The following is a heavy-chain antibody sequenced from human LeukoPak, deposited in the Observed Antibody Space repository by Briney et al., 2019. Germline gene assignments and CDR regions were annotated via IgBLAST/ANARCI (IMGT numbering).Heavy chain of an antibody. Sequence: SETLSLTCTVSGVSISSYYWFWIRQPPGKGLEWIGYIYDSGSTTGSSPSLKSRVTISVDMSKNQFSLKLNSATAADTAVYYCAGHRGYAYGPFDYWGQGTLVTVSS. CDR2: IYDSGST. V-gene: IGHV4-59*08. D-gene: IGHD5-18*01. CDR3: AGHRGYAYGPFDY. CDR1: GVSISSYY. J-gene: IGHJ4*02.